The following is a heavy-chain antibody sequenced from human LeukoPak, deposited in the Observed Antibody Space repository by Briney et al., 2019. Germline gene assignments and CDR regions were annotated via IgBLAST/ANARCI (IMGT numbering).Heavy chain of an antibody. J-gene: IGHJ4*02. CDR3: AKDIGAVAGLAVGY. D-gene: IGHD6-19*01. Sequence: PGRSLRLSCAASGFTFADYAMHWVRQAPGKGLEWVSGISWNSGSIGYADSVKGRFTISRDNAKNSLYLQMNSLRAEDTALYYCAKDIGAVAGLAVGYWGQGTLVTVSS. CDR1: GFTFADYA. V-gene: IGHV3-9*01. CDR2: ISWNSGSI.